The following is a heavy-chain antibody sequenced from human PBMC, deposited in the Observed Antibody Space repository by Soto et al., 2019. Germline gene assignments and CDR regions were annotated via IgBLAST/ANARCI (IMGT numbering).Heavy chain of an antibody. V-gene: IGHV4-39*01. J-gene: IGHJ4*02. CDR2: IYYSGST. CDR3: ASRETAGDY. CDR1: GGSISSSSYY. Sequence: SETLSLTCTVSGGSISSSSYYWGWIRQPPGKGLEWIGSIYYSGSTYYNPSLKSRVTISVDTSKNQFSLKLSSVTAADTAVYYCASRETAGDYWGQGTLVTVSS.